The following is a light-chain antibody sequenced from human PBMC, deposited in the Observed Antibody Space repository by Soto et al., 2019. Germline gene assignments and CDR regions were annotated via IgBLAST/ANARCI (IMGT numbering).Light chain of an antibody. CDR2: LSGDGSH. V-gene: IGLV4-69*01. CDR3: QTWGSGLLV. Sequence: QPVLTQSPSASASLGASVKLTCTLSSGHSSYPIAWHQQQPEKGPRYLMKLSGDGSHRKGGGIPDRFSGSSSGAERYLTISSLQSEDEADYYCQTWGSGLLVFGGGTKLTVL. CDR1: SGHSSYP. J-gene: IGLJ2*01.